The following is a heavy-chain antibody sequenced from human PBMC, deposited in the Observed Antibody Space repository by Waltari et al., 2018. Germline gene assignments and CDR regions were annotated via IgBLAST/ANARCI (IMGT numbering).Heavy chain of an antibody. V-gene: IGHV1-69*12. Sequence: QVQLVQSWAEVKKPGSSVKVSCKASGGTFSNYAISLVPQAPGQGLEWMGGIIPIFGTANYAQKFQGRVTITADESTSTAYMELSSLRSEDTAVYYSARPSHPMSGYGYWGQGTLVTVSS. CDR2: IIPIFGTA. D-gene: IGHD5-12*01. CDR1: GGTFSNYA. J-gene: IGHJ4*02. CDR3: ARPSHPMSGYGY.